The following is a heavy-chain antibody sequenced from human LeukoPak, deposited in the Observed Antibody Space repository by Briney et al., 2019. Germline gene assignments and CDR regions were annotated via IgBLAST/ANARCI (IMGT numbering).Heavy chain of an antibody. Sequence: SETLSLTCNVSGDSMTSHSWTWIRQSPGQSLEWIGYVFYSGVTDYNPSLKSRVTISIDTSKLQFSLRLTSVTVADTAVYYCTRDAHRRNWYFDVWGRGTLVAVSS. J-gene: IGHJ2*01. CDR3: TRDAHRRNWYFDV. CDR2: VFYSGVT. V-gene: IGHV4-59*11. D-gene: IGHD4-23*01. CDR1: GDSMTSHS.